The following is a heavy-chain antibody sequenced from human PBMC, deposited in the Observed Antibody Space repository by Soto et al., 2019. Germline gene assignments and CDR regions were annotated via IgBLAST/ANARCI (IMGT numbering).Heavy chain of an antibody. D-gene: IGHD5-12*01. J-gene: IGHJ4*02. CDR1: GYTLTELS. CDR2: FDPEDGET. Sequence: ASVKVSCKVSGYTLTELSMHWVRQAPGKGLEWMGGFDPEDGETIYAQRFQGRVTMTEDTSTDTAYMELSSLRSEDTAVYYCAMDSGYPGDFDYWGQGTLVTVSS. V-gene: IGHV1-24*01. CDR3: AMDSGYPGDFDY.